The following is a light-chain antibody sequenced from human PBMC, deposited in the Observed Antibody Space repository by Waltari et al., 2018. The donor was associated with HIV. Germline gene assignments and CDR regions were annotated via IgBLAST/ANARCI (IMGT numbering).Light chain of an antibody. Sequence: HQLTQPPSVSVSPGQTASITCSGAYLGDKYASWYQQKPGQSPVLVIYQDDKRPSGIPERFSGSNSGNTATLTITGTQAMDEADYYCQAWDSSTVLFGGGTKLTVL. CDR1: YLGDKY. V-gene: IGLV3-1*01. J-gene: IGLJ2*01. CDR2: QDD. CDR3: QAWDSSTVL.